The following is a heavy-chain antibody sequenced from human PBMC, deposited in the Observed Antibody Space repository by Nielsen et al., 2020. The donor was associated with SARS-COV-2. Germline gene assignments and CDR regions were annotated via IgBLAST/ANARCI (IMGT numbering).Heavy chain of an antibody. V-gene: IGHV3-9*01. J-gene: IGHJ6*02. CDR3: ARERGAIFGVVIMGRDYYYGMDV. CDR2: ISWNSGSI. CDR1: GFTFDDYA. Sequence: SLKISCAASGFTFDDYAMHWVRQAPGKGLEWVSGISWNSGSIGYADSVKGRFTISRDNSKNTLYLQMNSLRAEDTAVYYCARERGAIFGVVIMGRDYYYGMDVWGQGTMVTVSS. D-gene: IGHD3-3*01.